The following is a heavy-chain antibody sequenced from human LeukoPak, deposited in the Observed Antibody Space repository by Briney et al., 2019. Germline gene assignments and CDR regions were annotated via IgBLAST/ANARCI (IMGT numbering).Heavy chain of an antibody. CDR1: GFTFSSYC. CDR3: AKGRPASRKNNVVVVPGAMNPYYMDV. Sequence: PGGSLRLSCAASGFTFSSYCMHWVRQAPGKGLDWVAFIRYDGSNKYYADSVKGRFTISRDSSKNTLYLQMNSLRAEDTAVYYCAKGRPASRKNNVVVVPGAMNPYYMDVWGKGTTVTVSS. D-gene: IGHD2-2*01. V-gene: IGHV3-30*02. CDR2: IRYDGSNK. J-gene: IGHJ6*03.